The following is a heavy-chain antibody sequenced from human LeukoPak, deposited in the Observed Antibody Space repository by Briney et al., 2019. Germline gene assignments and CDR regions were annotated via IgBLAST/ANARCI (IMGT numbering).Heavy chain of an antibody. V-gene: IGHV1-69*05. CDR1: GGTFSSYA. CDR3: ARDLRRDGPIDDLGYFDY. CDR2: IIPIFGKA. D-gene: IGHD5-24*01. Sequence: SVKVSCKASGGTFSSYAISWVRQAPGQGLEWMGRIIPIFGKANYAQKFQGRVTITTDESTSTAYMELSSLRSEDTAVYYCARDLRRDGPIDDLGYFDYWGQGTLVTVSS. J-gene: IGHJ4*02.